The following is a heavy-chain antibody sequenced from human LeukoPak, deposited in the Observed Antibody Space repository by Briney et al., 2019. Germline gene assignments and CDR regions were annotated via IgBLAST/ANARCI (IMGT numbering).Heavy chain of an antibody. CDR1: GYTFTNYY. CDR2: INPTGTST. D-gene: IGHD2-8*02. V-gene: IGHV1-46*01. CDR3: AREESGGYFDY. J-gene: IGHJ4*02. Sequence: ASVKVSYKASGYTFTNYYMHWVRQAPGQGLEWMGLINPTGTSTNYAQKFRGRVTMTRDTSTTTVYMELSSLRSEDTAVYYCAREESGGYFDYWGQGTLVTVSS.